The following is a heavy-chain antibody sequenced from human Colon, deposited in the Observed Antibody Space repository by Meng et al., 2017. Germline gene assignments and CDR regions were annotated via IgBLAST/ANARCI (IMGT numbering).Heavy chain of an antibody. CDR1: GYTFSTYT. D-gene: IGHD2/OR15-2a*01. CDR3: ARGGNFDP. V-gene: IGHV7-4-1*02. J-gene: IGHJ5*02. Sequence: QVQLVQSGSEFKKPGASVKVSCKASGYTFSTYTINWVRQAHGRGLXWMGWISTNTGTPTYTQGFTGRFVFSLDPSVSTAYLQISSLKAEDTAVYYCARGGNFDPWGQGTLVTVSS. CDR2: ISTNTGTP.